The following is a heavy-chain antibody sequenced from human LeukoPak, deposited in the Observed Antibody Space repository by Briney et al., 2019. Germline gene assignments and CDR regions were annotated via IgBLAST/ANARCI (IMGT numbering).Heavy chain of an antibody. CDR3: ARRDGQQLASPVDY. CDR1: GGSISSSSYY. D-gene: IGHD6-13*01. CDR2: IYYSGST. J-gene: IGHJ4*02. V-gene: IGHV4-39*01. Sequence: PSETLSLTCTVSGGSISSSSYYWGWIRQPPGKGLEWIGSIYYSGSTYYNPSLKSRVTISVDTSKNQFSLKLSSVTAADTAVYYCARRDGQQLASPVDYWGQGTLVTVSS.